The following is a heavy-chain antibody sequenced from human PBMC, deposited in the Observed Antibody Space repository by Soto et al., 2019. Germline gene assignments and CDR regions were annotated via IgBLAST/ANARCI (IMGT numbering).Heavy chain of an antibody. J-gene: IGHJ6*03. Sequence: EVQLVESGGGLVQPGRSLRLSCAASGFTFDDYGMHWVRQAPGKGLEWVSGISWDSGNIGYADSVKGRFTISRDHAKNSLFLQMNSLRAEYTALYYCAKDGEDSSSTSCYGYYYDMDVWGKGTTVMVSS. CDR1: GFTFDDYG. CDR2: ISWDSGNI. CDR3: AKDGEDSSSTSCYGYYYDMDV. V-gene: IGHV3-9*01. D-gene: IGHD2-2*01.